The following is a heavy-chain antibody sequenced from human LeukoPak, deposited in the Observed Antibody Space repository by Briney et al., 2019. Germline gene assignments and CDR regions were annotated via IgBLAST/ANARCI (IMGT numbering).Heavy chain of an antibody. V-gene: IGHV1-69*05. J-gene: IGHJ4*02. CDR2: IIPIFGTA. D-gene: IGHD3-22*01. CDR3: ARDYYDSSGYILLDY. CDR1: GYTFTGYY. Sequence: SVKVSCKASGYTFTGYYMHWVRQAPGQGLEWMGRIIPIFGTANYAQKFQGRVTITTDESTSTAYMELSSLRSGDTAVYYCARDYYDSSGYILLDYWGQGTLVTVSS.